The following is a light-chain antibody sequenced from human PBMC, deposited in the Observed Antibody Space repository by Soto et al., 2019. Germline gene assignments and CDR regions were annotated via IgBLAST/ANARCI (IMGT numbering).Light chain of an antibody. CDR1: SGHSSYA. J-gene: IGLJ2*01. V-gene: IGLV4-69*01. CDR2: LNSDDSH. Sequence: QLVLTQSPSASASLGASVKLTCTLSSGHSSYAIAWHQQQPEKGPRYLMKLNSDDSHSKGDGIPDRFSGSSSGAERYLTISGLQSEDEADYYCQTWDTGIVVFGGGTKVTVL. CDR3: QTWDTGIVV.